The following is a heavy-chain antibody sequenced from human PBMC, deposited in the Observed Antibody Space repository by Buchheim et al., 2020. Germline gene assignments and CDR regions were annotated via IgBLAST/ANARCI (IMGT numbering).Heavy chain of an antibody. Sequence: EVQLVESGGGLVQPGGSLRLSCAASGLTFSNFAMSWVRQAPGKGLEWVSAISGSGGSTYYADSVKGRFIISRDSSKNTLDLQMNSLRAEDTAVYYCGKGGLGSYYSLEYWSQGTL. CDR2: ISGSGGST. D-gene: IGHD3-10*01. J-gene: IGHJ4*02. CDR3: GKGGLGSYYSLEY. CDR1: GLTFSNFA. V-gene: IGHV3-23*04.